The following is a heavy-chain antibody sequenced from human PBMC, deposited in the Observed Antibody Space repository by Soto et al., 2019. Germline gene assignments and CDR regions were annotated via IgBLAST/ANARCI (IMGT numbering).Heavy chain of an antibody. CDR2: IRSKTNSYAT. D-gene: IGHD6-13*01. CDR1: GFTFSGYA. J-gene: IGHJ6*02. V-gene: IGHV3-73*01. Sequence: GGSLRLSCAASGFTFSGYAIHWVRQASGKGLEWVGRIRSKTNSYATVYAASVRGRFTISRDDSKNTAYLQINSLKTEDTAVYYCARGSGYSSPPSYYYGMDVWGQGTTVTVSS. CDR3: ARGSGYSSPPSYYYGMDV.